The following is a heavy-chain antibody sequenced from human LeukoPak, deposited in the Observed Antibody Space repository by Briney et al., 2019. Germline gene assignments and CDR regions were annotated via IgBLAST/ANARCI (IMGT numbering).Heavy chain of an antibody. V-gene: IGHV1-69*04. CDR3: AMQDYYGSGRDRYFDY. Sequence: GASVKVSCKASGGTFSSYAISWVRQAPGQGLEWMGRIIPILGIANYAQKFQGRVTITADKSTSTAYMELSSLRSEDTAVYYCAMQDYYGSGRDRYFDYWGQGTLVTVSS. D-gene: IGHD3-10*01. J-gene: IGHJ4*02. CDR2: IIPILGIA. CDR1: GGTFSSYA.